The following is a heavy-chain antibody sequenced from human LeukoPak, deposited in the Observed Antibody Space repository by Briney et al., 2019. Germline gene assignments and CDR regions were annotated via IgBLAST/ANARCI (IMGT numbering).Heavy chain of an antibody. V-gene: IGHV1-18*01. CDR3: ARTRNTITIFSHYYHGMDV. CDR2: ISAYNGNT. CDR1: GYTFTSYG. J-gene: IGHJ6*02. D-gene: IGHD3-9*01. Sequence: GASVKVSCKASGYTFTSYGISWVRQAPGQGLEWMGWISAYNGNTNYAQKLQGRVTMTTDTSTSTAYMELRSLRSDDTAVYYCARTRNTITIFSHYYHGMDVWGQGTTVTVSS.